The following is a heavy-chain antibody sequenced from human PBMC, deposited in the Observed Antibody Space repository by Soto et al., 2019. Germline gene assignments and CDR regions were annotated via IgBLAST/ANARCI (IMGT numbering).Heavy chain of an antibody. CDR1: GFTFSSYS. Sequence: EVQLVESGGGLVKPGGSLRLSCAASGFTFSSYSMNWVRQAPGKGLEWVSSISSSSSYIYYADSVKGRFTITRDNAKNSLYLQMNSLRAEDTAVYYCGRDLYCSSTSCYFLYQSGGSYWGQGTLVTVSS. CDR3: GRDLYCSSTSCYFLYQSGGSY. CDR2: ISSSSSYI. V-gene: IGHV3-21*01. J-gene: IGHJ4*02. D-gene: IGHD2-2*01.